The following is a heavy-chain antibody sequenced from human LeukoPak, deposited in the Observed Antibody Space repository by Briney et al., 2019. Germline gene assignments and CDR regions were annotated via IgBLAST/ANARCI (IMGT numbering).Heavy chain of an antibody. D-gene: IGHD3-10*01. Sequence: GGSLRLSCAASGFTFTSYGIHWVRQAPGKGLEWVAFIRYDGSNKYYADCVKGRFTISRDNSKNMLYVQMNSLRAEDTAVYYCAKDRGDYYYSYDMDVWGKGTTVTVSS. CDR2: IRYDGSNK. CDR3: AKDRGDYYYSYDMDV. J-gene: IGHJ6*03. CDR1: GFTFTSYG. V-gene: IGHV3-30*02.